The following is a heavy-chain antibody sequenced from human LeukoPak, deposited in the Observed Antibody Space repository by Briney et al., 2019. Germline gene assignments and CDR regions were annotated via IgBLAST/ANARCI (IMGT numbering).Heavy chain of an antibody. CDR1: GFTFSNYN. CDR2: ISSSSSSI. J-gene: IGHJ4*02. V-gene: IGHV3-21*01. Sequence: GGSLRLSCAASGFTFSNYNMNWVRQAPGKGLEWVSSISSSSSSINYADSLKGRFTISRDNAKNSLYLQMNSLRAEDTAVYYCARDPARGYFDYWGQGTLVTVSS. CDR3: ARDPARGYFDY. D-gene: IGHD2-2*01.